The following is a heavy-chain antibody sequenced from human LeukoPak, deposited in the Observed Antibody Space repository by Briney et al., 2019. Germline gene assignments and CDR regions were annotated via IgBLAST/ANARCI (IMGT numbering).Heavy chain of an antibody. D-gene: IGHD6-13*01. CDR2: IYYSGST. CDR1: GGSISSYY. CDR3: ARRLAAAGTRYYYGMDV. J-gene: IGHJ6*02. V-gene: IGHV4-59*08. Sequence: SGTLSLTCTVSGGSISSYYWSWIRQPPGKGLEWIGYIYYSGSTNYNPSLKSRVTISVDTSKNQFSLKLSSVTAADTAVYYCARRLAAAGTRYYYGMDVWGQGTTVTVSS.